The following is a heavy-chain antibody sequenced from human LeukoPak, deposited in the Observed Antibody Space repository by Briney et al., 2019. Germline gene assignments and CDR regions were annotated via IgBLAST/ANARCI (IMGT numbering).Heavy chain of an antibody. J-gene: IGHJ6*02. V-gene: IGHV4-39*07. CDR2: IYYSGST. CDR1: GGSISSYY. D-gene: IGHD3-9*01. Sequence: SETLSLTCTVSGGSISSYYWGWIRQPPGKGLEWIGSIYYSGSTYYNPSLKSRVTISVDTSKNQFSLKLSSVTAADTAVYYCARDPGELRYFDWLLSGYGMDVWGQGTTVTVSS. CDR3: ARDPGELRYFDWLLSGYGMDV.